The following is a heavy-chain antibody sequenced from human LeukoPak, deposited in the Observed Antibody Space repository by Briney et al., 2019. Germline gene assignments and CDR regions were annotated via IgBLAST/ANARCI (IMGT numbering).Heavy chain of an antibody. CDR3: ARGLKSSGWALNYYYYMDV. CDR2: IYHSGST. J-gene: IGHJ6*03. CDR1: GYSISSGYY. Sequence: PSETLSLTCTVSGYSISSGYYWGWIRQPPGKGLEWIGSIYHSGSTYYNPSLKSRVTISVDTSKSQFSLKLSSVTAADTAVYYCARGLKSSGWALNYYYYMDVWGKGTTVTVSS. V-gene: IGHV4-38-2*02. D-gene: IGHD6-19*01.